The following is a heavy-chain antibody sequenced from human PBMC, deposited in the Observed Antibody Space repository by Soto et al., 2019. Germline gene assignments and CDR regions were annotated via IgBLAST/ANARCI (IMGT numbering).Heavy chain of an antibody. V-gene: IGHV1-3*01. CDR3: ARGYLWPRAFGFDY. CDR1: GYTFTSYA. CDR2: INAGNGNT. D-gene: IGHD3-10*01. J-gene: IGHJ4*02. Sequence: VASVKVSCKASGYTFTSYAMHWVRQAPGQRLEWMGWINAGNGNTKYSQKFQGRVTITRDTSASTAYMELSSLRSENTAVYYCARGYLWPRAFGFDYWGQGTLVTVSS.